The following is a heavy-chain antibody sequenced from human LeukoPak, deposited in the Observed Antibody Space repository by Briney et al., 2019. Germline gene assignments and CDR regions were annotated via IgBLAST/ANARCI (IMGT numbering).Heavy chain of an antibody. D-gene: IGHD3-10*01. J-gene: IGHJ4*02. CDR3: ARHPMVRGVYYFDY. Sequence: PSETLSLTCTVSGGSISSYYWSWIRQPPGKGLEWIGYIYYSGSTNYNPSLKSRVTISVDTSKNQFSLKLSSVTAADTAVYYCARHPMVRGVYYFDYWGQGTLVTVSS. V-gene: IGHV4-59*08. CDR1: GGSISSYY. CDR2: IYYSGST.